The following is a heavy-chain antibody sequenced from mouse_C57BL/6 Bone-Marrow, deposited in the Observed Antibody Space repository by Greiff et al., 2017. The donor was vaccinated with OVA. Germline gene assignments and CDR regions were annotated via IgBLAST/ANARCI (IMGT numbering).Heavy chain of an antibody. CDR2: IHPNSGST. J-gene: IGHJ2*01. D-gene: IGHD1-1*01. CDR1: GYTFTSYW. Sequence: VQLQQPGAELVKPGASVKLSCKASGYTFTSYWMHWVKQRPGQGLEWIGMIHPNSGSTNYNEKFKSKATLTVDKSSSTAYMQLSSLTSEDSAVYYCATNFYYGSSYGFDYWGQGTTLTVSS. V-gene: IGHV1-64*01. CDR3: ATNFYYGSSYGFDY.